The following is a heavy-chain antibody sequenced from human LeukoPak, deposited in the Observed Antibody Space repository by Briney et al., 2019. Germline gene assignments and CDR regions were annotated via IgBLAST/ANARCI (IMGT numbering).Heavy chain of an antibody. Sequence: GDSLKISCKGSGYSFTSYWISWVRQMPGKGLEWMGRISPRDSYTNYSPSFQGHVTISADKSISTAYLQWSSLKASDTAMYYCARGGAVERYCSSTSCYWVDAFDIWGQGTMVTVSS. CDR2: ISPRDSYT. V-gene: IGHV5-10-1*01. D-gene: IGHD2-2*01. CDR1: GYSFTSYW. J-gene: IGHJ3*02. CDR3: ARGGAVERYCSSTSCYWVDAFDI.